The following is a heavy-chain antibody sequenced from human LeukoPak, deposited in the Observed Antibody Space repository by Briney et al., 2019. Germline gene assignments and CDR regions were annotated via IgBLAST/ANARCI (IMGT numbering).Heavy chain of an antibody. CDR3: AKDPGYSSSWYGFYFDY. Sequence: GGSLRLSCAASGFTFSNYALSWVRQAPGKGLQWVSAISGRGGSTYYPDSVKGRFTISRDNSKNTLYLQMNGLRAEDTAVYYCAKDPGYSSSWYGFYFDYWGQGTLVTVSS. D-gene: IGHD6-13*01. CDR2: ISGRGGST. V-gene: IGHV3-23*01. J-gene: IGHJ4*02. CDR1: GFTFSNYA.